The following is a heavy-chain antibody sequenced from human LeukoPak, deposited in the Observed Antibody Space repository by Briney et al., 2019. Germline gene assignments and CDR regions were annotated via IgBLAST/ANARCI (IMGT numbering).Heavy chain of an antibody. Sequence: GGSLRLSCTVSGFTFDDYARHWVRHTPGKGLEWVAGITWNRDNIGYGDSVKGRFTISRDNVKNVLYLQMNSLRPEDTALYYCAKDLSSAITSALVLDVWGQGTTV. CDR1: GFTFDDYA. V-gene: IGHV3-9*01. D-gene: IGHD3-22*01. CDR3: AKDLSSAITSALVLDV. CDR2: ITWNRDNI. J-gene: IGHJ6*02.